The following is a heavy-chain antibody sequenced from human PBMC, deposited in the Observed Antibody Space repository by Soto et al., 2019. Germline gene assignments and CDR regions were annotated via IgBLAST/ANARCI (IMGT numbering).Heavy chain of an antibody. Sequence: GGSLRLSCVISGFTFSSSAMSWVRQVPGKGLEWVSAVSGNGGSTYYADSVKGRFTISRDNSRNTLFLQMISLRTEDTAVYYCAKGGSALTIYHFDYWGQGTLVTVSS. V-gene: IGHV3-23*01. D-gene: IGHD1-26*01. CDR2: VSGNGGST. CDR1: GFTFSSSA. CDR3: AKGGSALTIYHFDY. J-gene: IGHJ4*02.